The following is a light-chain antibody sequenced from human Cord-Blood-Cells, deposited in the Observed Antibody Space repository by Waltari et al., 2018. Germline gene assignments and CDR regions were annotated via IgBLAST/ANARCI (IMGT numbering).Light chain of an antibody. V-gene: IGLV2-11*01. J-gene: IGLJ1*01. Sequence: QSALTQPRSVSGSPGQSVTLPCTGTSRDVGGYNYVSWYQQHPGKAPKLMIYDVSKRPSGVPDRFSGSKSGNTASLTISGLQAEDEADYYCCSYAGSYVFGTGTKVTVL. CDR3: CSYAGSYV. CDR1: SRDVGGYNY. CDR2: DVS.